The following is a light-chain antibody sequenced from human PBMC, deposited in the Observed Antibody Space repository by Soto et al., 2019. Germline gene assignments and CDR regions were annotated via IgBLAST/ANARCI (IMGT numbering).Light chain of an antibody. V-gene: IGLV2-8*01. CDR2: EVT. CDR3: SSYAGSDVI. CDR1: RSDVGGYNF. Sequence: QSALTQPPSASGSPGQSVTISCTGTRSDVGGYNFVSWYQQLPGKAPKLMIYEVTKRPSGVPDRFSGSKSGNTASLTVSGLQAEDEAVYHCSSYAGSDVIFGGGTKLTVL. J-gene: IGLJ2*01.